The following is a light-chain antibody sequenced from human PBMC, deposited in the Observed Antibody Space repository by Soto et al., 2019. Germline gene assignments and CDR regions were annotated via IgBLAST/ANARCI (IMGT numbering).Light chain of an antibody. V-gene: IGKV3-20*01. Sequence: EIVLTQSPGTLSLSPGERATLSCRASQSVSSSYLAWYQHSPGQAPRLLIYGASTRATGIPDRFSGSGSGTDFTLTISRLEPEDFAVYYCQQYGKSPPYTFGGGTKVEIK. CDR1: QSVSSSY. J-gene: IGKJ4*01. CDR2: GAS. CDR3: QQYGKSPPYT.